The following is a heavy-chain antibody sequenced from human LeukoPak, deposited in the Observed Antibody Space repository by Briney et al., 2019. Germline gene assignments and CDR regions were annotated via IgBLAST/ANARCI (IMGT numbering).Heavy chain of an antibody. CDR1: GGSISTYY. CDR2: IYYSGST. CDR3: ARGTVQMGMGERYFDN. V-gene: IGHV4-59*01. J-gene: IGHJ4*02. Sequence: PSETLSLTYTVSGGSISTYYWSWIRQPPGKGLEWIGYIYYSGSTNYNPSLKSRITISVDTSRNQFSLSLSSVTAADTAVYYCARGTVQMGMGERYFDNWGQGTLVTVSP. D-gene: IGHD1-1*01.